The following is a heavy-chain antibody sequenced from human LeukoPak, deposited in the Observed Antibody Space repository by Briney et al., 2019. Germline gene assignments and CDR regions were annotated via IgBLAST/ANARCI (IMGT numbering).Heavy chain of an antibody. CDR2: INSDGSST. V-gene: IGHV3-74*01. D-gene: IGHD3-10*01. CDR1: GFTFSSYW. Sequence: PGGSLRLSCAASGFTFSSYWMHWVRQAPGKGLVWVSRINSDGSSTRYADSVKGRFTISRDNAKNTLYLQMNSLRAEDTAVYYCARETNTWYYGSGGEGAFDIWGQGTMVTVSS. CDR3: ARETNTWYYGSGGEGAFDI. J-gene: IGHJ3*02.